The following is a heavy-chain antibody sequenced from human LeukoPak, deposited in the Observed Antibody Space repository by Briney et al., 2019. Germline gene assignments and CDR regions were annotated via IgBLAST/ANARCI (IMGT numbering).Heavy chain of an antibody. CDR1: AFTFSNYA. J-gene: IGHJ4*01. D-gene: IGHD2-15*01. V-gene: IGHV3-23*01. Sequence: HPGGSLRLSCAASAFTFSNYAMSWVRQAPGKGLEWVSGISNSGSSTYYADSVKGRFTISRDNSMSTLFLQMNSLRVEDTAVYYCAKISSRSVPRSYSDFWGQGSLVTVSS. CDR2: ISNSGSST. CDR3: AKISSRSVPRSYSDF.